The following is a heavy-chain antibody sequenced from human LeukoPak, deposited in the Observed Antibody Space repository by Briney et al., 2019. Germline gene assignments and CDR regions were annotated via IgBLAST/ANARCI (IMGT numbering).Heavy chain of an antibody. CDR2: IYSGGST. CDR1: GFTFSSYW. CDR3: ARDSYYDSGGYFDY. V-gene: IGHV3-66*02. J-gene: IGHJ4*02. Sequence: GGSLRLSCAASGFTFSSYWMSWVRQAPGKGLEWVSVIYSGGSTYYADSVKGRFTISRDNSKNTLYLQMNSLRAEDTAVYYCARDSYYDSGGYFDYWGPGTLVTVSS. D-gene: IGHD3-22*01.